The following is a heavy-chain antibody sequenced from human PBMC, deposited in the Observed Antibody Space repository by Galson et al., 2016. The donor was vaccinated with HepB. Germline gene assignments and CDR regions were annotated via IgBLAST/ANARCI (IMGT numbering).Heavy chain of an antibody. CDR2: IYSGGTT. CDR1: GASITNHY. Sequence: SETLSLTCTVSGASITNHYWSWIRQPPGKGLEWIGYIYSGGTTNYNPSLKSRVTMSVDTSKRQVSLNLSSATAADTAVYYCARVEFDTEGFWFDPWGQGTLVTVSS. V-gene: IGHV4-59*11. D-gene: IGHD3-9*01. CDR3: ARVEFDTEGFWFDP. J-gene: IGHJ5*02.